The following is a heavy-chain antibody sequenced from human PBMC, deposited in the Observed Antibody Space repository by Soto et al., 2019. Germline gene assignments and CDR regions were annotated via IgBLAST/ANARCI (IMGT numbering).Heavy chain of an antibody. V-gene: IGHV3-53*01. D-gene: IGHD3-16*01. CDR1: GLTVSHNY. CDR2: LYTEGTT. Sequence: GALRLSCVASGLTVSHNYMAWVRQAPEMGLEWVSILYTEGTTYYADSVKGRFTISRDSSKNTLFLQMDSLRAEDTAVYYCVRPRPSGENYGMDVWGQGTTVTVSS. J-gene: IGHJ6*02. CDR3: VRPRPSGENYGMDV.